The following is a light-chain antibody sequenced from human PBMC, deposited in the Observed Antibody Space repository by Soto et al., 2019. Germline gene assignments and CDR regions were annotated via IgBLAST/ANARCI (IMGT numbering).Light chain of an antibody. V-gene: IGLV1-44*01. CDR2: TNG. CDR3: AAWDDSLNGVV. CDR1: SSNIGSNT. Sequence: QSVLTQLPSASGTPGQRVTISCSGSSSNIGSNTVNWYQQLPGTAPKLLIYTNGQRPSGVPDRFSGSKSGTSASLAISGLQSEDEADYFCAAWDDSLNGVVFGGGTKVTVL. J-gene: IGLJ2*01.